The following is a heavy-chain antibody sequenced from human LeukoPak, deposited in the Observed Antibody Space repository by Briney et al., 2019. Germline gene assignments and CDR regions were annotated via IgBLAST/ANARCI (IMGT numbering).Heavy chain of an antibody. J-gene: IGHJ4*02. CDR2: ISAYNGNT. CDR3: ARRQGTTLSFDY. V-gene: IGHV1-18*01. D-gene: IGHD1-1*01. Sequence: ASVTVSCTASGYTFTNNGISWVRQAPGQGLEWMGWISAYNGNTNYAQKVQGRVTMTRDTSTSTAYMELRSLRFDDTAVYYCARRQGTTLSFDYWGQGTLVTVSS. CDR1: GYTFTNNG.